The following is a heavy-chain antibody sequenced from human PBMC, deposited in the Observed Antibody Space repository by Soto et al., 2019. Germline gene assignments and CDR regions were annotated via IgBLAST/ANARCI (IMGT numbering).Heavy chain of an antibody. D-gene: IGHD5-12*01. J-gene: IGHJ5*02. Sequence: SETLSLTCSVSGGSINIDNYYWSWIRQPPGKGLEWIGYIYYNGNTYYSPSLKSRVFMSVDTSKNQFSLNLSSVTAADTAMYYCARAGVATIYPGNNRFDPWGQGTLVTVSS. CDR3: ARAGVATIYPGNNRFDP. CDR2: IYYNGNT. V-gene: IGHV4-30-4*01. CDR1: GGSINIDNYY.